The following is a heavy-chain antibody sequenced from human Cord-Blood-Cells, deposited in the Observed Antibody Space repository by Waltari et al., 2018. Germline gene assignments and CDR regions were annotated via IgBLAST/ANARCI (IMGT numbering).Heavy chain of an antibody. D-gene: IGHD3-10*01. V-gene: IGHV1-3*01. CDR1: GYTFTSYA. J-gene: IGHJ4*02. CDR2: INAGNGNT. CDR3: ARTPYGSGSYYFDY. Sequence: QVQLVQSGAEVKKPGASVKVSCKASGYTFTSYAMHWVRQPPGQRLEWMGWINAGNGNTKYSQKFQGRVTITRDTSASTAYMELSSLRSEDTAVYYCARTPYGSGSYYFDYWGQGTLVTVSS.